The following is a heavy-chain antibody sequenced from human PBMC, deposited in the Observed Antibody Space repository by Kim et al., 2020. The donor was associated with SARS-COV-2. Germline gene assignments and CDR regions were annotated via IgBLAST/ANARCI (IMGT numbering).Heavy chain of an antibody. CDR3: ARGGSGSQYFFDY. V-gene: IGHV5-10-1*01. Sequence: PSFQGHGTVSADTSTNTVYLQWNSLRASDTAMYYCARGGSGSQYFFDYWGQGTLVTVSS. D-gene: IGHD3-22*01. J-gene: IGHJ4*02.